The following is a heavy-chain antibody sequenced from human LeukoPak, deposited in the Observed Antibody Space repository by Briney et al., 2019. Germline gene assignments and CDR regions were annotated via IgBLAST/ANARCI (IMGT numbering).Heavy chain of an antibody. CDR3: ARQGGNGQFDP. V-gene: IGHV5-51*01. D-gene: IGHD4-23*01. Sequence: GESLKISCKSSGYSFTNYWIAWVRQMPGKGLEWMGIIYPGDSDSRYSPSFQGQVTISADKSISTAYLQWSSLRASDTAMYYCARQGGNGQFDPWGQGTLVTVSS. CDR1: GYSFTNYW. J-gene: IGHJ5*02. CDR2: IYPGDSDS.